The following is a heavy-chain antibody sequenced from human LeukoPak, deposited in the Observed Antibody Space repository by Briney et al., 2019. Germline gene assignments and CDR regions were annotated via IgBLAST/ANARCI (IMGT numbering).Heavy chain of an antibody. CDR1: GFTFSTYS. CDR3: ARDTEWELMGSYYFDY. CDR2: ITSSSTYI. V-gene: IGHV3-21*01. Sequence: GGSLRLSCAASGFTFSTYSMNWVRQAPGKGLEWVSSITSSSTYIYYADSVKGRFTISIDNAKNSLYLQMNSLRAEDTAVYYCARDTEWELMGSYYFDYWGQGTLVTVSS. J-gene: IGHJ4*02. D-gene: IGHD1-26*01.